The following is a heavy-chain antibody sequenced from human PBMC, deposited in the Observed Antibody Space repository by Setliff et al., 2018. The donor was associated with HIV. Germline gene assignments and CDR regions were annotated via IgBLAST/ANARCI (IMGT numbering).Heavy chain of an antibody. CDR3: ARDKGGLGIGGYYYYYMDV. D-gene: IGHD7-27*01. CDR2: ISASGINT. J-gene: IGHJ6*03. V-gene: IGHV1-18*01. Sequence: VSCKASGYTFINYHITWVRQAPGQGLEWVGSISASGINTNYTQGRVTMTTDISTSTAYMELRSLRSADSAVYYCARDKGGLGIGGYYYYYMDVWGKGTTGTVSS. CDR1: GYTFINYH.